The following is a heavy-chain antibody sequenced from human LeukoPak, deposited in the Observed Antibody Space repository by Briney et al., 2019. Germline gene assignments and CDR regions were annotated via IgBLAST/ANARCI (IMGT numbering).Heavy chain of an antibody. CDR3: ARQLSSDDPLDD. V-gene: IGHV5-51*01. D-gene: IGHD6-19*01. CDR2: IYPADSDT. J-gene: IGHJ4*02. Sequence: GESLNISCKGSGYRFTTYWIAWVRQMPGKGLERMGIIYPADSDTRYSPSFQGQVTISADKFISTAYLQWSSLKASDTAIYYCARQLSSDDPLDDWGQGTLVTVSS. CDR1: GYRFTTYW.